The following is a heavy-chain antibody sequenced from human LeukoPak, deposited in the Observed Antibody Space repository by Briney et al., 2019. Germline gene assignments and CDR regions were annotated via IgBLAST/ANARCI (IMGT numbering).Heavy chain of an antibody. J-gene: IGHJ5*02. D-gene: IGHD4-17*01. CDR1: GYTFTSYD. V-gene: IGHV1-8*01. CDR2: MNPNSGNT. CDR3: ARETGADYGDYGNWFDP. Sequence: ASVKVSCKASGYTFTSYDINWVRQATGQGREWMGWMNPNSGNTGYAQKFQGRVTMTRNTSISTAYMELSSLRSEDTAVYYCARETGADYGDYGNWFDPWGQGTLVTVSS.